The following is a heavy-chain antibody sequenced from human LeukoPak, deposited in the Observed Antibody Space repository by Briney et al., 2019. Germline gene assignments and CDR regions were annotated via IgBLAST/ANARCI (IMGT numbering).Heavy chain of an antibody. CDR3: ARGLGGSGSYFLTFDY. J-gene: IGHJ4*02. CDR1: GYTFTSYS. Sequence: GASVKVSCKASGYTFTSYSINWVRQAPGRGLEWMGWISAYNGNTEYAQKLQGRVTMTTDTSTSTAYMELRSLRSDDTAVYYCARGLGGSGSYFLTFDYWGQGTLVTVSS. CDR2: ISAYNGNT. D-gene: IGHD1-26*01. V-gene: IGHV1-18*01.